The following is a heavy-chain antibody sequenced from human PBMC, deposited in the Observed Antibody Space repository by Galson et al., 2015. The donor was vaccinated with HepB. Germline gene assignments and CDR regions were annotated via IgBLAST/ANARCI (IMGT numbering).Heavy chain of an antibody. Sequence: SVKVSCKASGYKFTSYCMHWVRQAPGQGLEWMGIINPSGGSTDYAQKFRGRLTMTRDTSTSTVFMELSSLRSEDTAVYHCARGVLLWDGPDYWGQGTLVTVSS. CDR2: INPSGGST. CDR1: GYKFTSYC. D-gene: IGHD3-10*01. J-gene: IGHJ4*02. CDR3: ARGVLLWDGPDY. V-gene: IGHV1-46*01.